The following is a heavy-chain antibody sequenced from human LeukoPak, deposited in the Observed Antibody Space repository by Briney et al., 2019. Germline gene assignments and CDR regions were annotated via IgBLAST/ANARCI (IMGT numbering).Heavy chain of an antibody. Sequence: SVKVSCKASGGTFSSYAISWVRQAPGQGLEWMGGTIPIFGTANYAQKFQGRVTITTDESTSTAYMELSSLRSEDTAVYYCARERLYYYDSSGYRGGYYFDYWGQGTLVTVSS. CDR3: ARERLYYYDSSGYRGGYYFDY. J-gene: IGHJ4*02. CDR1: GGTFSSYA. CDR2: TIPIFGTA. V-gene: IGHV1-69*05. D-gene: IGHD3-22*01.